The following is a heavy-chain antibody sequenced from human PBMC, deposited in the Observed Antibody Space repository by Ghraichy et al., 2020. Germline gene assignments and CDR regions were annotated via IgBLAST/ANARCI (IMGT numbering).Heavy chain of an antibody. J-gene: IGHJ5*02. D-gene: IGHD6-13*01. CDR2: INPNSGGT. CDR1: GYTFTGYY. Sequence: ASVKVSCKASGYTFTGYYMHWVRQAPGQGLEWMGWINPNSGGTNYAQKFQGRVTMTRDTSISTAYMELSRLRSDDTAVYYCARTSSSWYGEDWFDPWGQGTLVTVSS. CDR3: ARTSSSWYGEDWFDP. V-gene: IGHV1-2*02.